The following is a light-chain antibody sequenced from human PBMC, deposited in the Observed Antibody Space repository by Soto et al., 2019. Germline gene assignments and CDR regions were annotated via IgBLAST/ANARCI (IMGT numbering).Light chain of an antibody. CDR1: SGHSSYA. Sequence: QLLLTQSPSASASLGASVKLTCTLSSGHSSYAIAWHQQQPEKGPRYLMKLSSDGSHSKGDGIPDRFSGSSSGAERYLTISSLQSEDEADYYCPTWDTGARVVFGGGTKLTVL. J-gene: IGLJ2*01. CDR2: LSSDGSH. CDR3: PTWDTGARVV. V-gene: IGLV4-69*01.